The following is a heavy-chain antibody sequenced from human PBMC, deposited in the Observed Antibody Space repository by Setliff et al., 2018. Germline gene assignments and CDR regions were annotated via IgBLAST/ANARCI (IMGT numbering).Heavy chain of an antibody. J-gene: IGHJ6*03. CDR2: IYYSGST. CDR3: AREQWLDPPGYYYMDV. Sequence: SETLSLTCTVSGGSISSGDYYWSWIRQPPGKGLEWIGYIYYSGSTCYNPSLKSRVTISVDTSKNLFSLKLSSVTAADMAVYYCAREQWLDPPGYYYMDVWAKGTTVTVSS. CDR1: GGSISSGDYY. D-gene: IGHD6-19*01. V-gene: IGHV4-30-4*08.